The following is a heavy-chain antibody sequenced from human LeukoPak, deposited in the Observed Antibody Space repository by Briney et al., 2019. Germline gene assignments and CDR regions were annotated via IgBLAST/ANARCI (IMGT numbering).Heavy chain of an antibody. CDR3: ASWGSGSYAGTFVF. V-gene: IGHV4-4*02. D-gene: IGHD1-26*01. CDR1: GDSITTSRW. Sequence: SETLSLTCSVSGDSITTSRWWNWVRQPPGKGLEWIGEIYHSGRTHYNPSLTSRVSILVDKSKNEFSMKMNSVTAADTALYFCASWGSGSYAGTFVFWGQGILVTVSS. J-gene: IGHJ4*02. CDR2: IYHSGRT.